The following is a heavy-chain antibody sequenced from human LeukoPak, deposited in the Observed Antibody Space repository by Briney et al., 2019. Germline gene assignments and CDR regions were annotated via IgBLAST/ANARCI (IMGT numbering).Heavy chain of an antibody. CDR3: ARAKGDYGDLFFDY. V-gene: IGHV4-61*02. CDR2: IYTSGST. D-gene: IGHD4-17*01. CDR1: GGSISSSSYY. J-gene: IGHJ4*02. Sequence: SETLSLTCTVSGGSISSSSYYWGWIRQPAGKGLEWIGRIYTSGSTNYNPSLKSRVTMSVDTSKNQFSLKLSSVTAADTAVYYCARAKGDYGDLFFDYWGQGTLVTVSS.